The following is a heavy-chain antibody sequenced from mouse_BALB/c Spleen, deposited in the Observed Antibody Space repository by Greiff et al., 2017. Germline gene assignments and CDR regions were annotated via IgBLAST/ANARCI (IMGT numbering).Heavy chain of an antibody. CDR1: GYTFTSYW. D-gene: IGHD2-2*01. V-gene: IGHV1-7*01. Sequence: QVQLKESGAELAKPGASVKMSCKASGYTFTSYWMHWVKQRPGQGLEWIGYINPSTGYTEYNQKFKDKATLTADKSSSTAYMQLSSLTSEDSAVYYCARRGYEAWFAYWGQGTLVTVSA. CDR2: INPSTGYT. J-gene: IGHJ3*01. CDR3: ARRGYEAWFAY.